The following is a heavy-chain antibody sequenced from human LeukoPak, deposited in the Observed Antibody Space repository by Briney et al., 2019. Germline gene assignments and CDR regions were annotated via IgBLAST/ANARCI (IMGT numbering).Heavy chain of an antibody. CDR1: GYTLTELS. CDR3: ATAPSVLVPAAMDIDY. Sequence: GASVKVSCKVSGYTLTELSMHWVRQAPGKGLEWMGGFDPEDGETIYAQKFQGRVTMTEDTSTDTAYMELSSLRSEDTAVYYCATAPSVLVPAAMDIDYWGQGTLVTVSS. J-gene: IGHJ4*02. CDR2: FDPEDGET. V-gene: IGHV1-24*01. D-gene: IGHD2-2*01.